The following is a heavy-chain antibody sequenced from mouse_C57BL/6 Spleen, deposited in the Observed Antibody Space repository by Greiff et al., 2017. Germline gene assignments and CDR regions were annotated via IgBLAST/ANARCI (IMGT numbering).Heavy chain of an antibody. Sequence: VQLQQSGAELVRPGTSVKVSCKASGYAFTNYLIEWVKQRPGQGLEWIGVINPGSGGTNYNEKFKGKATLTADNSSSTAYMQLSSLTSEDSAVYFCARGGNYGSSYGFAYWGQGTLVTVSA. D-gene: IGHD1-1*01. CDR2: INPGSGGT. V-gene: IGHV1-54*01. CDR1: GYAFTNYL. CDR3: ARGGNYGSSYGFAY. J-gene: IGHJ3*01.